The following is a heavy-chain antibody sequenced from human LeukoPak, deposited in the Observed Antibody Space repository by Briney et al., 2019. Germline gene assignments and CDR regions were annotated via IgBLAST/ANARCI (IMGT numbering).Heavy chain of an antibody. Sequence: SGPTLVNPTQTLTLTCTFSGFSLSTSGMCVNWIRQPPGKALEWLARIDWDDDKYYSTPLKTRLTISEDTSKNQVVLTMTNMDPVDTATYYCARIRRGYCSGGSCYSGWFDPWGQGTLVTVSS. V-gene: IGHV2-70*11. CDR2: IDWDDDK. CDR1: GFSLSTSGMC. J-gene: IGHJ5*02. D-gene: IGHD2-15*01. CDR3: ARIRRGYCSGGSCYSGWFDP.